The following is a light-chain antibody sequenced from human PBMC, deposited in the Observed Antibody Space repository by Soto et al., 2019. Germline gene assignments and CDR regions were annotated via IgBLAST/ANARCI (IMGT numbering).Light chain of an antibody. CDR3: CSYAGTYTFV. V-gene: IGLV2-11*01. Sequence: QSVLTQPRSMSGSAGQSVTISCTGTSSDVGGYNYVSWYQHHPGKAPKLMIYDVSKRPSGVPDRFSGSRSGNTASLTISGLQADDEADYYCCSYAGTYTFVFGTGTKVTVL. J-gene: IGLJ1*01. CDR1: SSDVGGYNY. CDR2: DVS.